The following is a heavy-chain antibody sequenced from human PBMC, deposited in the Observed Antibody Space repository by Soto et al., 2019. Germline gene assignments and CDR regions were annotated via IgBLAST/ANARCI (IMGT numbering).Heavy chain of an antibody. CDR1: GYTFTSYD. CDR3: ARGRIAVAPDSFDH. Sequence: QVQLVQSGAEVKKPGASVKVSCKASGYTFTSYDINWVRQATGQGLEWMGWMNPNTGNTGYAQKFQGRVTMTRNTSISTAYMELSSLRSDDTAVYYCARGRIAVAPDSFDHWGPGNLVTVSS. D-gene: IGHD6-19*01. J-gene: IGHJ4*02. V-gene: IGHV1-8*01. CDR2: MNPNTGNT.